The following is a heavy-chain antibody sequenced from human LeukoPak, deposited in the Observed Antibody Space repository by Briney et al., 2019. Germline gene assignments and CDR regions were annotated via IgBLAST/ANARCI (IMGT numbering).Heavy chain of an antibody. CDR3: VKDNPLDY. Sequence: GGSLRLSCAASGFTFSSSAMSWVRQAPGKGLDWVSAISGSGGNTYYADSVKGRFTISRDNSKNTLYLYVNSLRPDDSAVYYCVKDNPLDYWGQGTLVIVSS. CDR2: ISGSGGNT. CDR1: GFTFSSSA. J-gene: IGHJ4*02. V-gene: IGHV3-23*01.